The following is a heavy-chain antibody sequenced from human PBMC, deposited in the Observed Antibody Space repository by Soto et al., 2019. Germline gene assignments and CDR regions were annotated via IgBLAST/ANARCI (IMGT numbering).Heavy chain of an antibody. Sequence: GASVKVSCKASGYTFTSYGISWVRQAPGQGLEWMGWISAYNGNTNYAQKLQGRVTMTTDTSTSTAYMELRSLRSDDTAVYYCAKYCSSTSCSGDNWFDPRGQGTLVTVSS. CDR1: GYTFTSYG. V-gene: IGHV1-18*04. J-gene: IGHJ5*02. CDR3: AKYCSSTSCSGDNWFDP. D-gene: IGHD2-2*01. CDR2: ISAYNGNT.